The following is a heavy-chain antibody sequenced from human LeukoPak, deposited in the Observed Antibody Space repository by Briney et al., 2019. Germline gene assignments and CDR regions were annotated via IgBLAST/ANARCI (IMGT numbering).Heavy chain of an antibody. CDR2: IYYSGST. Sequence: PSETLSLTCTVSGGSISSSSYYWGWIRQPPGKGLEWIGSIYYSGSTYYNPSLKSRVTISVDTSKNQFSLKLSSVTAADTAVYYCARDPGAYYWGRGTLVTVSS. V-gene: IGHV4-39*02. J-gene: IGHJ4*02. CDR1: GGSISSSSYY. CDR3: ARDPGAYY. D-gene: IGHD1-26*01.